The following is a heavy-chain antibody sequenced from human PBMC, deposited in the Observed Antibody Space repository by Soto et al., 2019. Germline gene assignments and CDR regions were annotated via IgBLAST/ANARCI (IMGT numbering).Heavy chain of an antibody. V-gene: IGHV4-39*01. Sequence: SETLSLTCSVSGGSISTSRSYWAWIRQPPGKGLEWLANIFYSGSAFYNPSLASRVSVSVDTSKNEFSLKLRSVTAADTAVYYCARQPTTGDTDLWFDPWGQGTLVTVSS. J-gene: IGHJ5*02. CDR1: GGSISTSRSY. CDR3: ARQPTTGDTDLWFDP. D-gene: IGHD2-21*01. CDR2: IFYSGSA.